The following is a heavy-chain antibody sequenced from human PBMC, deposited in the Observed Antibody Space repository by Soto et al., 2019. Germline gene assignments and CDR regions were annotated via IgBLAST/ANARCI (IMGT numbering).Heavy chain of an antibody. V-gene: IGHV3-11*01. D-gene: IGHD1-26*01. Sequence: PGGSLRLSCAASGFTFSDYYMSWIRQAPGKGLEWVSYISSSGSTIYYADSVKGRFTISRDNAKNSLYLQMNSLRAEDTAVYYCARDQEWELLRASPSFDYWGQGTLVTVSS. CDR3: ARDQEWELLRASPSFDY. CDR1: GFTFSDYY. CDR2: ISSSGSTI. J-gene: IGHJ4*02.